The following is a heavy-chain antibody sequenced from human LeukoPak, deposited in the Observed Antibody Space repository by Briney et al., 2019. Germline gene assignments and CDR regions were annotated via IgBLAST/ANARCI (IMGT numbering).Heavy chain of an antibody. J-gene: IGHJ5*02. D-gene: IGHD5-18*01. Sequence: ASVKVSCKASGYTFTSYYMHWVRQAPGQGLEWMGIINPSGGSTSYAQKFQGRVTMTRDTSTSTVYMELSSLRAEDTAVYYCARDGEVSWIQLWSYNWFDPWGQGTLVTVSS. CDR1: GYTFTSYY. CDR3: ARDGEVSWIQLWSYNWFDP. V-gene: IGHV1-46*01. CDR2: INPSGGST.